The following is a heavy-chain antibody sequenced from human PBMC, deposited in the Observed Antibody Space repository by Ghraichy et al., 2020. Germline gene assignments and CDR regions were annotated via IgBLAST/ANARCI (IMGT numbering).Heavy chain of an antibody. CDR1: GLTFRNYT. Sequence: GGSLRLSCEVSGLTFRNYTMPWVRQAPGKGLEWVSSISGNGLFIYYAYSVEGRFTISRDNARSSVYLQMNSLRADDTAVYYCTRGEAVGDRGDLPPEYWGQGTPVSVSP. CDR3: TRGEAVGDRGDLPPEY. D-gene: IGHD3-16*01. CDR2: ISGNGLFI. J-gene: IGHJ4*02. V-gene: IGHV3-21*04.